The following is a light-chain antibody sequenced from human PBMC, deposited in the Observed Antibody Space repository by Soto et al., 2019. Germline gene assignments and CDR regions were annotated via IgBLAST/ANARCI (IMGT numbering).Light chain of an antibody. CDR1: QSISTY. V-gene: IGKV1-27*01. Sequence: DIQMTKSASSLSASVGDRVTITCRASQSISTYLAWYQQKPGKVPKLLIYAASTLQSGVPSRFSGSGSGTDFTLTISSLQAEDVATYYCQQYNSAPLTFGQGTKLEIK. CDR3: QQYNSAPLT. J-gene: IGKJ2*01. CDR2: AAS.